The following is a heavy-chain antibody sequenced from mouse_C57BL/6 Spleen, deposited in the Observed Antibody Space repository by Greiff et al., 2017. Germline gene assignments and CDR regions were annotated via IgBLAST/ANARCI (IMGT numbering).Heavy chain of an antibody. J-gene: IGHJ2*01. CDR2: IYPGDGDT. V-gene: IGHV1-80*01. CDR1: GYAFSSYW. D-gene: IGHD2-5*01. Sequence: QVQLKQSGAELVKPGASVKISCKASGYAFSSYWMNWLKQRPGKGLEWIGQIYPGDGDTNYNGKFKGKATLTADKSSSTAYMQLSRLTSEDSAVYFGARSLYYSNSHYFDYWGQGTTLTVSS. CDR3: ARSLYYSNSHYFDY.